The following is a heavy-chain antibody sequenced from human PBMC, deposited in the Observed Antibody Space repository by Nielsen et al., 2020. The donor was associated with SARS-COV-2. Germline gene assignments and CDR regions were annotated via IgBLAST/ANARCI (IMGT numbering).Heavy chain of an antibody. Sequence: GESLKISCAASGFTFSSYGMDWVRQAPGKGLEWVAVIWSDGSTNYYADSVKGRFTIARDNSKNTLYLQMNSLRAEDTAVYYCARGTKSYYDFWTGSYYYYYYMDVWGKGTTVTVSS. CDR1: GFTFSSYG. J-gene: IGHJ6*03. V-gene: IGHV3-33*01. CDR2: IWSDGSTN. D-gene: IGHD3-3*01. CDR3: ARGTKSYYDFWTGSYYYYYYMDV.